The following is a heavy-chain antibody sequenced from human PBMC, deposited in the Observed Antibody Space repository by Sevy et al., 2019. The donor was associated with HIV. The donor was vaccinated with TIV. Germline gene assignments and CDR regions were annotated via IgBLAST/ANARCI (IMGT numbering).Heavy chain of an antibody. J-gene: IGHJ6*02. D-gene: IGHD3-10*01. CDR3: AKDNVARGVYGMDV. CDR1: GFTFSNFA. CDR2: ISDSGGST. Sequence: GGSLRLSCAASGFTFSNFAMSWVRQAPGKGLEWVSTISDSGGSTYYTDSVRGRFTISRDNSKNTLHLQMDSLRAEDTAVYYCAKDNVARGVYGMDVWGQGTTVTVSS. V-gene: IGHV3-23*01.